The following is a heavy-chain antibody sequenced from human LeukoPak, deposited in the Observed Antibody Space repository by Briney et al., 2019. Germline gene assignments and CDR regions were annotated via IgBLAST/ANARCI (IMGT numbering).Heavy chain of an antibody. D-gene: IGHD5-18*01. V-gene: IGHV1-69*01. CDR1: GGTFSSYA. CDR2: IIPIFGTA. J-gene: IGHJ4*02. CDR3: ARDRSYGYGLALDY. Sequence: GASVKVSCKASGGTFSSYAISWVRQAPGQGLEWMGGIIPIFGTANYAQKFQGRDTITADESTSTAYMELSSLRSEDTAVYYCARDRSYGYGLALDYWGQGTLVTVSS.